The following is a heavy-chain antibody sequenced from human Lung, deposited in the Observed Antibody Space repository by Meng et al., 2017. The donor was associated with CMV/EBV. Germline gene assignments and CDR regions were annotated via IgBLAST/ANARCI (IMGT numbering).Heavy chain of an antibody. D-gene: IGHD3-10*01. V-gene: IGHV4-4*02. CDR1: GDSITNHNW. Sequence: GPALVKPSETLSLTCAVSGDSITNHNWWAWVRQPPGKGLEWIGEIPHRGSSAYNPSLKSRVSMSIDKSKNQFSLKLTSVTAADTAVYHCLRRSGGSVWGQGTLVTVSS. CDR2: IPHRGSS. J-gene: IGHJ1*01. CDR3: LRRSGGSV.